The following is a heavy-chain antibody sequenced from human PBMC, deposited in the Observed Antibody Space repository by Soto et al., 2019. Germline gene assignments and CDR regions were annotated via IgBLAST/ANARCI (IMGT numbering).Heavy chain of an antibody. J-gene: IGHJ4*02. D-gene: IGHD5-18*01. CDR3: VREAITAMVFDY. Sequence: QVQLVESGGGLVRPGVSLRLSCAASGFTFSDYYMSWIRQAPGKGLEWVSFINPTISTIYYADSVKGRFTISRDNAKNSLYLQMNSLSAEDTAVYYCVREAITAMVFDYWGQGALVTVSS. CDR1: GFTFSDYY. V-gene: IGHV3-11*01. CDR2: INPTISTI.